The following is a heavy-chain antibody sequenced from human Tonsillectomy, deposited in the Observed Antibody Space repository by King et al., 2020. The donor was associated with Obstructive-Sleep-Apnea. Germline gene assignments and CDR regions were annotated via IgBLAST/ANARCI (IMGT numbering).Heavy chain of an antibody. D-gene: IGHD3-3*01. CDR3: ARDQEGRPGYDFWSGYYTGYYYYYGMDV. CDR2: IKQDGSEK. V-gene: IGHV3-7*03. CDR1: GFTFSSYW. Sequence: VQLVESGGGLVQPGGSLRLSCAASGFTFSSYWMSWVRQAPGKGLEWVANIKQDGSEKYYVDSVKGRFTISRDNAKNSLYLQMNSLRAEDTAVYYCARDQEGRPGYDFWSGYYTGYYYYYGMDVWGQGTTVTVSS. J-gene: IGHJ6*02.